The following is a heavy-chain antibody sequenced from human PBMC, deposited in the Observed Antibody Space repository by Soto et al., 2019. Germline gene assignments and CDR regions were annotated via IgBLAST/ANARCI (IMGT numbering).Heavy chain of an antibody. CDR1: GGSFSGYY. V-gene: IGHV4-34*01. CDR2: INHSGST. J-gene: IGHJ4*02. D-gene: IGHD2-8*02. Sequence: QVQLQQWGAGRLKPSETLSLTCAVYGGSFSGYYWTWIRQPPGTGLEWIGEINHSGSTNYNPSLKSRVTISVDTSKNQFSLKLTSVTDADTAVYYCARDKITGLFDYWGKGTLVTVSS. CDR3: ARDKITGLFDY.